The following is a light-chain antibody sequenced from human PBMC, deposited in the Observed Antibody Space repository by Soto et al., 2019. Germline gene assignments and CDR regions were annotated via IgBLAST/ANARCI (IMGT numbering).Light chain of an antibody. CDR2: EVT. CDR3: SSYTNSNTRACV. CDR1: SCDIGSYNR. V-gene: IGLV2-14*01. Sequence: QSVLTQPASVSGSPGQSITISCTGTSCDIGSYNRVSWYQQHPGKAPKLIIYEVTDRPSGVSNRFSGSKSGNTASLTISGLQAEDEAEYYCSSYTNSNTRACVFGTGTKLTVL. J-gene: IGLJ1*01.